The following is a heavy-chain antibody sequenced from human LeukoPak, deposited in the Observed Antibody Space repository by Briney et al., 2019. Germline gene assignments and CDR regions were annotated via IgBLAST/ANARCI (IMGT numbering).Heavy chain of an antibody. CDR1: DDSISSHY. CDR3: ARLHGSGVYFDY. Sequence: SETLSLTCTVSDDSISSHYWSWIRQPPGKGLEWIGYVSYSGSTNYNPSLKSRVTIPVDTSKNQFSLNLTSVTAADTAVYYCARLHGSGVYFDYWGQGTLVTVSS. CDR2: VSYSGST. D-gene: IGHD3-10*01. J-gene: IGHJ4*02. V-gene: IGHV4-59*11.